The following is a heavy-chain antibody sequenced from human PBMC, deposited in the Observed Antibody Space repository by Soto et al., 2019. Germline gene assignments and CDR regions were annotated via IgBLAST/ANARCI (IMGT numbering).Heavy chain of an antibody. Sequence: EVQLVESGGGLVKPGGSLRLSCAASGFTFSSHNMNWVRQAPGKGLEWVSCISGSSSYIFYADSVKGRFTISRDNAKNSLYLQMNSVRVEDTAVYYCARTDYGDYVRGAFDIWGQGTMVTVSS. V-gene: IGHV3-21*01. CDR3: ARTDYGDYVRGAFDI. D-gene: IGHD4-17*01. CDR2: ISGSSSYI. CDR1: GFTFSSHN. J-gene: IGHJ3*02.